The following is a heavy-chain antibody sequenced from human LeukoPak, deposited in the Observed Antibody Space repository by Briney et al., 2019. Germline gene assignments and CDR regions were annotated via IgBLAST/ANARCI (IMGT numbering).Heavy chain of an antibody. Sequence: ASAKVSCKASGYTFTNYYIHWVRQAPGQGLEWMGWINPNSGGTNYAQKFQGRVTMTGDTSISTAYMELSRLRSDDTAVYYCARDLYYYGMDVWDQGTTVTVSS. CDR2: INPNSGGT. J-gene: IGHJ6*02. CDR1: GYTFTNYY. CDR3: ARDLYYYGMDV. V-gene: IGHV1-2*02.